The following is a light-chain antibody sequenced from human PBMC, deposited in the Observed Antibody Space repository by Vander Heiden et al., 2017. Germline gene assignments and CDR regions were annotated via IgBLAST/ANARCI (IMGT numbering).Light chain of an antibody. CDR1: QSVSSN. J-gene: IGKJ2*01. CDR3: QQYNNGPPLYT. CDR2: GAS. V-gene: IGKV3-15*01. Sequence: EIVMTQSPATLAVSPGERATLSCRASQSVSSNLAWYQQKPGQAPRLLIYGASTRATGIPARFSGSGSGTEFTLPISSLQSEDFAVYYCQQYNNGPPLYTFGQGTKLEIK.